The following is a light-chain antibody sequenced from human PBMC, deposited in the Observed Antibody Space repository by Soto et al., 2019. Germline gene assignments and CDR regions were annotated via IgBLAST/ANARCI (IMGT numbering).Light chain of an antibody. CDR2: KAS. J-gene: IGKJ4*01. CDR3: QQYNNWPLT. CDR1: QTISSW. Sequence: DIQMTQSPSNLAGSVGDRVTITCRASQTISSWLAWYQQKPGKAPKLLIYKASTLKSGVPSRFSGSGSGTEFTLTISSLQSEDFAVYYCQQYNNWPLTFGGGTKV. V-gene: IGKV1-5*03.